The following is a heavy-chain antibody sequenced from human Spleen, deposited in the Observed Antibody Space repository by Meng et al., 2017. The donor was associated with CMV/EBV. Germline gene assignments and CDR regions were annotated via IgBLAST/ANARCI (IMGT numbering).Heavy chain of an antibody. CDR1: GYTFTGYY. CDR2: ISAYNGNT. Sequence: KVSCKASGYTFTGYYIHWVRQAPGQGLEWMGWISAYNGNTNFAQNLQDRVTMTTDTSTNTAYMELRRLRSDDTAVYYCACGGYFGDYWGQGTLVTVSS. V-gene: IGHV1-18*04. J-gene: IGHJ4*02. CDR3: ACGGYFGDY. D-gene: IGHD5-12*01.